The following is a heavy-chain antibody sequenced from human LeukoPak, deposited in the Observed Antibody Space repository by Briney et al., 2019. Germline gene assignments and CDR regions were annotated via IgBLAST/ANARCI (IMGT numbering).Heavy chain of an antibody. CDR3: ARDHLSSGSSPDYYYYYYMDV. J-gene: IGHJ6*03. CDR2: INSDGSST. V-gene: IGHV3-74*01. CDR1: GFTFSSYW. D-gene: IGHD6-19*01. Sequence: GGSLRLSCAASGFTFSSYWMHWVRQAPGEGLVWVSRINSDGSSTSYADSVKGRFTISRDNAKNTLYLQMNSLRAEDTAVYYCARDHLSSGSSPDYYYYYYMDVWGKGTTVTISS.